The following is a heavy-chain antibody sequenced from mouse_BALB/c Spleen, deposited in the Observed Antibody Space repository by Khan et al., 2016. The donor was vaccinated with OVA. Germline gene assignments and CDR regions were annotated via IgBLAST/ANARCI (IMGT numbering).Heavy chain of an antibody. CDR2: INSNGGTS. D-gene: IGHD2-14*01. CDR1: GFTFSGYG. CDR3: ARVYYRYDEGYWYFDV. Sequence: EVELVESGGGLVQPGGSLKLSCAASGFTFSGYGMSWVRQTPDKRLELVATINSNGGTSYYPDSVKGRFTISSANAKHTLHLQMSSLTSEDTAMYYCARVYYRYDEGYWYFDVWGAGTTVTVSS. J-gene: IGHJ1*01. V-gene: IGHV5-6-3*01.